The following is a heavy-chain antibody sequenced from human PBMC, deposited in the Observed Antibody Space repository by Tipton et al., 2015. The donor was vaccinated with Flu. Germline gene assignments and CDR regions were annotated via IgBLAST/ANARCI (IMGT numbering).Heavy chain of an antibody. CDR2: ISNSGSSR. J-gene: IGHJ3*01. D-gene: IGHD5-18*01. V-gene: IGHV3-11*04. CDR3: ARFAPWGSLAVMVTTADACHL. CDR1: EFTFSDYY. Sequence: SLRLSCAASEFTFSDYYMNWIRQAPGKGLEWISYISNSGSSRYYADSVKGRFTISRDNAKNSLYLQMNSLRVEDTALYYCARFAPWGSLAVMVTTADACHLWGQGTVVTV.